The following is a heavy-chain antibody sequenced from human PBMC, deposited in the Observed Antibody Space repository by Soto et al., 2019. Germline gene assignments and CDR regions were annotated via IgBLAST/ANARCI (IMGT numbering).Heavy chain of an antibody. CDR3: AKTQTFNGYYGGFDA. CDR2: VSGGGAST. D-gene: IGHD3-3*01. CDR1: GFSFACYA. V-gene: IGHV3-23*01. Sequence: PGGSLRLSCAATGFSFACYALTWVRQAPGKGLEWLSAVSGGGASTYYADSVRGRFSISRDVSGNMIYLQLNRLTAGDTATYYCAKTQTFNGYYGGFDAWGQGTRVTVSS. J-gene: IGHJ4*02.